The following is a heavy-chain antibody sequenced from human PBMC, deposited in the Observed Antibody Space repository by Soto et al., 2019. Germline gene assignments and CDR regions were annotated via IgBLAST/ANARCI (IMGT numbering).Heavy chain of an antibody. Sequence: GGSLRLSCAASGFTFSSYAMSWVRQAPGKGLEWVSAISGSGVSTYYADSVKGRFTISRDNSKNTLYLQMNSLRAENTAVYYCAKSPGMYYYDSSGYYHYDYWGQGTLVTVSS. V-gene: IGHV3-23*01. CDR2: ISGSGVST. J-gene: IGHJ4*02. CDR3: AKSPGMYYYDSSGYYHYDY. D-gene: IGHD3-22*01. CDR1: GFTFSSYA.